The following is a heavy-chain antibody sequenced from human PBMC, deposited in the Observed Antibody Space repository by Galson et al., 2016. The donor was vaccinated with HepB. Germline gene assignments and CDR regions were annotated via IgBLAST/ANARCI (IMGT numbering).Heavy chain of an antibody. J-gene: IGHJ1*01. V-gene: IGHV3-49*04. Sequence: SLRLSCAASGFTFGDCAMSWVRQAPGKGLEWVGFIRSKVYGGTTEYAASVKGRFTISRDDSKSIAYLQMNSLKTVDTAVYYCAFSSYYDSLTGYYPRGVSVYFQHWGRGTLVTVSS. CDR1: GFTFGDCA. CDR3: AFSSYYDSLTGYYPRGVSVYFQH. D-gene: IGHD3-9*01. CDR2: IRSKVYGGTT.